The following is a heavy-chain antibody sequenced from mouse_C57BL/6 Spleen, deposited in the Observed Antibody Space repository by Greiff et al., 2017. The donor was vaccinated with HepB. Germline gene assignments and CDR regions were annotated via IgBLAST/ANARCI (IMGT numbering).Heavy chain of an antibody. CDR3: AREGVTGTSWFAY. V-gene: IGHV5-4*01. CDR2: ISDGGSYT. J-gene: IGHJ3*01. Sequence: EVKLVESGGGLVKPGGSLKLSCAASGFTFSSYAMSWVRQTPEKRLEWVATISDGGSYTYYPDNVKGRFTISRDNAKNNLYLQMSHLKSEDTAMYYCAREGVTGTSWFAYWGQGTLVTVSA. D-gene: IGHD4-1*01. CDR1: GFTFSSYA.